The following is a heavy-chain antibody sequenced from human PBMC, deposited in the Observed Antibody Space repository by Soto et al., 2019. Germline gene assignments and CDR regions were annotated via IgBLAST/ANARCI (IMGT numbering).Heavy chain of an antibody. Sequence: QVQLQESGPGLVKPSETLSLTCTVSGGSISSYYWSWIRQPAGKGLEWIGRIYASGRTNYNTALKSRVTMSVDTSKNQFSLKLSSVTAADTAVYYWARDRINYDSYYFDYWGQGTLVTVSS. D-gene: IGHD3-3*01. J-gene: IGHJ4*01. CDR1: GGSISSYY. V-gene: IGHV4-4*07. CDR3: ARDRINYDSYYFDY. CDR2: IYASGRT.